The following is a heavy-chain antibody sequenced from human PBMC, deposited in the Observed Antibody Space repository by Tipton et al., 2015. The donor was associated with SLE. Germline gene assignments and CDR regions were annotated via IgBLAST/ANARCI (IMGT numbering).Heavy chain of an antibody. CDR3: ARSSGNYYFYMDV. Sequence: TLSLTCSVSGGSLGSYFWTWIRQPPGKGLEWLGYISYSGSTSYNPSLKSRLTISADTSKNQFSLKLSSVTAADTAVYYCARSSGNYYFYMDVWGRGTTVTVSS. CDR1: GGSLGSYF. V-gene: IGHV4-59*06. J-gene: IGHJ6*03. CDR2: ISYSGST.